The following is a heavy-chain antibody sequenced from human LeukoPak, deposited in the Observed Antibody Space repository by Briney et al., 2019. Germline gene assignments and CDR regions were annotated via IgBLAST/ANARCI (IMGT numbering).Heavy chain of an antibody. CDR2: IYTSGST. CDR3: ARQADYGDYGSFDY. J-gene: IGHJ4*02. D-gene: IGHD4-17*01. Sequence: RASETLSLTCTVSGGSISSYYWSWIRQPAGKGLEWIGRIYTSGSTNYDPSLKSRVTMSVDTSKNQFSLKLSSVTAADTAVYYCARQADYGDYGSFDYWGQGTLVTVSS. V-gene: IGHV4-4*07. CDR1: GGSISSYY.